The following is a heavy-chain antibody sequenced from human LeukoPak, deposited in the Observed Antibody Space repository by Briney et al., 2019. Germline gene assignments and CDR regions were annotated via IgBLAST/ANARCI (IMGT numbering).Heavy chain of an antibody. J-gene: IGHJ6*04. CDR3: ARAWDV. CDR1: GFTFSSYW. Sequence: GGSLRLSCAASGFTFSSYWMHWVRQAPGKGLVWVSRISSDGSSTSYADSVKGRFTISRDNAKNTVYLEMNSLRAEDTAVYYCARAWDVWGKGTTVTISS. V-gene: IGHV3-74*01. CDR2: ISSDGSST.